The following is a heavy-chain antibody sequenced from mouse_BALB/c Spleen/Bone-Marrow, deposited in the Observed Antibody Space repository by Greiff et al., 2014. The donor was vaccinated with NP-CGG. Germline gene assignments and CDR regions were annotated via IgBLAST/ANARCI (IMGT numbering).Heavy chain of an antibody. D-gene: IGHD2-14*01. CDR1: GFNIKDYY. CDR2: IDPENGDT. V-gene: IGHV14-4*02. CDR3: NRYDWYFDV. J-gene: IGHJ1*01. Sequence: EVKLMESGAELVRSGASVKLSCTASGFNIKDYYMHWVKQRPEQGLEWIGWIDPENGDTEYAPKFQGKATMTADTSSNTAYLQLSSLTSEDTAVYYCNRYDWYFDVWGAGTTVTVSP.